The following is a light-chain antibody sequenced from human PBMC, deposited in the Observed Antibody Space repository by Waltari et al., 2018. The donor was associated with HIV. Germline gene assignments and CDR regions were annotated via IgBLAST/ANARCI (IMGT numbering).Light chain of an antibody. J-gene: IGKJ4*01. Sequence: DIVMTQSPASLPVSLGERATINCKSSQSVLYISNNQNYVAWYQQKPGQPPKLLIYWASTREAGVPDRFSGSGSGTDFTLTISSLQAEDVAVYYCQQYFVTPFTFGGGTKIQIK. V-gene: IGKV4-1*01. CDR2: WAS. CDR3: QQYFVTPFT. CDR1: QSVLYISNNQNY.